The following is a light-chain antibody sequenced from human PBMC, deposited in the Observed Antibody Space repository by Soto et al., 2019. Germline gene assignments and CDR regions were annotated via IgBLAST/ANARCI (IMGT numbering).Light chain of an antibody. CDR3: QQDNNWLRT. V-gene: IGKV3-15*01. J-gene: IGKJ1*01. CDR2: GAS. CDR1: QSVSSN. Sequence: EIVMTQSPATLSVSPGERATLSCRASQSVSSNLAWYQQKPGQAPRLLIYGASTRATGIPARFSGSGSGTEFTLTNSSLQSEDFAVYYCQQDNNWLRTFGQGTKVEIK.